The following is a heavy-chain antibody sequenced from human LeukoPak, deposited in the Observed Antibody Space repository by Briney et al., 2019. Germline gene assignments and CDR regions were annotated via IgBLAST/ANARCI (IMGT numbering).Heavy chain of an antibody. V-gene: IGHV3-48*01. CDR3: ARDLAVAGPDY. Sequence: PGGPLRLSCAASGFTLSSYSMNWVRQAPGKGLEGVSYISSSSSTIYYADSVKGRFTISRDNAKNSLYLQMNSLRAEDTAVYYCARDLAVAGPDYWGQGTLVTVSS. D-gene: IGHD6-19*01. J-gene: IGHJ4*02. CDR2: ISSSSSTI. CDR1: GFTLSSYS.